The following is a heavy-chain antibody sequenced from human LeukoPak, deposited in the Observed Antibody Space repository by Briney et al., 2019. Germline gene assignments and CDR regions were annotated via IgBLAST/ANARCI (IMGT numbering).Heavy chain of an antibody. V-gene: IGHV4-34*01. J-gene: IGHJ4*02. Sequence: SETLSLTCAVYGGSFSGYYWSWIRQPPGKGLEWIGEINHRGSTNYNPSLKSRVTISVDTSKNQFSLKLSSVTAADTAVYYCARGRGYGDYSFDYWGQGTLVTVSS. CDR2: INHRGST. CDR1: GGSFSGYY. CDR3: ARGRGYGDYSFDY. D-gene: IGHD4-17*01.